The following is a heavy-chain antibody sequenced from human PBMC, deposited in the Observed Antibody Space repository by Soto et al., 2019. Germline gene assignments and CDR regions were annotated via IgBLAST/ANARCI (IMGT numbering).Heavy chain of an antibody. CDR1: GFTFSSYA. J-gene: IGHJ4*02. D-gene: IGHD3-10*01. Sequence: PVGSLRLSCAASGFTFSSYAMSWVRQAPGKGLEWVSAISGSGGSTYYADSVKGRFTISRDNSKNTLYLQMNSLRAEDTAVYYCAKSFYYGSGSYLYYFDYWGQGTLVTVSS. V-gene: IGHV3-23*01. CDR2: ISGSGGST. CDR3: AKSFYYGSGSYLYYFDY.